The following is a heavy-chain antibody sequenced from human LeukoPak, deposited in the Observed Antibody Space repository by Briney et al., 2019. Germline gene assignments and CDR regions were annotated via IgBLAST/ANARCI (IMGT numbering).Heavy chain of an antibody. CDR3: ARGSIYYGDSSVYFDY. CDR1: SGSFSGYF. J-gene: IGHJ4*02. V-gene: IGHV4-34*01. D-gene: IGHD3-22*01. Sequence: WETLSLTCAVYSGSFSGYFWTYVRQPPGMGLEWIGEINQRGSTNYNPSLKSRVTMSVDTSKNQFSLRLSSVTAADTAVYYCARGSIYYGDSSVYFDYWAQGTLVTVSS. CDR2: INQRGST.